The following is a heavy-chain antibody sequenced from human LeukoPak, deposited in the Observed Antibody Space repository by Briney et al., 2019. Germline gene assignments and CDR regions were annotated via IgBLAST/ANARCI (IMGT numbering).Heavy chain of an antibody. V-gene: IGHV1-18*01. D-gene: IGHD3-10*01. CDR2: VSGVNGDT. Sequence: ASVKVSCKTSGYTFDSFGVSWVRQAPGQGLEWMGWVSGVNGDTKYAQKVQGRVTMTTDTSTSTAYMELRSLRSDDTAVYYCARDVGFYYDSGSVLDQWGQGTRVIVS. CDR3: ARDVGFYYDSGSVLDQ. CDR1: GYTFDSFG. J-gene: IGHJ4*02.